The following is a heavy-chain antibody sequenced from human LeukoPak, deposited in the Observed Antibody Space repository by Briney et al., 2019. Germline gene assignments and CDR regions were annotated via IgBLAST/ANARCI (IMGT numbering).Heavy chain of an antibody. CDR3: ARATRGYSYVSLAAFDI. D-gene: IGHD5-18*01. V-gene: IGHV3-66*01. CDR2: IYSGGST. J-gene: IGHJ3*02. CDR1: GFTVSSNY. Sequence: GGSLRLSCAASGFTVSSNYMSWVRQAPGKGLEWVSVIYSGGSTYYADSVKGRFTISRDNSKNTLYLQMNSLGAEDTAVYYCARATRGYSYVSLAAFDIWGQGTMVTVSS.